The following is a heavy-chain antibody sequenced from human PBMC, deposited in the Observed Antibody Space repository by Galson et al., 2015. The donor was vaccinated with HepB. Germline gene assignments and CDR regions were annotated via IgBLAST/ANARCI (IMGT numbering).Heavy chain of an antibody. D-gene: IGHD6-13*01. CDR3: AKAGGIAAAGTPRPAVVYYYYGMDV. Sequence: SLRLSCAASGFTFSSYAMSWVRQAPGKGLEWVSAISGSGGSTYYADSVKGRFTISRDNSKNTLYLQMNSLRAEDTAVYYCAKAGGIAAAGTPRPAVVYYYYGMDVWGQGTTVTVSS. V-gene: IGHV3-23*01. J-gene: IGHJ6*02. CDR1: GFTFSSYA. CDR2: ISGSGGST.